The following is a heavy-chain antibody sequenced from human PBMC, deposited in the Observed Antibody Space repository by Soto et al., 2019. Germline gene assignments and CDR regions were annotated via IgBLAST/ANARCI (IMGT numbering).Heavy chain of an antibody. J-gene: IGHJ4*02. CDR1: GFTFSSYA. CDR2: ISGRGGST. CDR3: AKRIYDSGSYCFDY. Sequence: EVQLLESGGGLVQPGGSLRLSCAASGFTFSSYAMSWVRQAPGKGLEWVSGISGRGGSTYYADSVKGRFTISRDNSKNTLYLQMNSLRAEDTAVDYCAKRIYDSGSYCFDYWGQGTLVTVSS. D-gene: IGHD3-10*01. V-gene: IGHV3-23*01.